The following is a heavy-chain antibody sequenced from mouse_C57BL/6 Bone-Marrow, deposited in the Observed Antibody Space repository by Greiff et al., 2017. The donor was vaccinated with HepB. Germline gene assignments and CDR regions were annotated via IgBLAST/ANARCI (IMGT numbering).Heavy chain of an antibody. V-gene: IGHV1-19*01. CDR2: INPYNGGT. Sequence: EVQLQQSGPVLVKPGASVKMSCKASGYTFTDYYMNWVKQSHGKSLEWIGVINPYNGGTSYNQKFKGKATLTVDKSSSTAYMELNSLTSEDSAVYYCARYGPSYDSLAYWGQGTLVTVSA. CDR3: ARYGPSYDSLAY. J-gene: IGHJ3*01. CDR1: GYTFTDYY. D-gene: IGHD2-4*01.